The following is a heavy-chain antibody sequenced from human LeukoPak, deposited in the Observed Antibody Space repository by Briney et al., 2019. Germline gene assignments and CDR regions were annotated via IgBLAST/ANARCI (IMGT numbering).Heavy chain of an antibody. Sequence: SETLSLTCNVSGASVSSGSYYWSWIRQPPGKELEWIGYIYYSGSTSYNPSLKSRVTISVDTSKNQFSLKLSSVTAADTAVYYCASTPPWFGELYFDYWGQGTLVTVSS. D-gene: IGHD3-10*01. CDR1: GASVSSGSYY. J-gene: IGHJ4*02. CDR3: ASTPPWFGELYFDY. CDR2: IYYSGST. V-gene: IGHV4-61*01.